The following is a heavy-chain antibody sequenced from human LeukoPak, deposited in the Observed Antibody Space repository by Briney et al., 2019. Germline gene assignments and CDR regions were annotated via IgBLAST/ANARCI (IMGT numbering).Heavy chain of an antibody. CDR1: GFTFSSYR. D-gene: IGHD4-17*01. J-gene: IGHJ6*03. V-gene: IGHV3-7*01. CDR2: IKQDGSEK. CDR3: ARYDYGDHEDYFYYMDV. Sequence: GGSLRLSCAASGFTFSSYRMSGVRPAPWKGRAWVANIKQDGSEKYYVDSLKGRLTISRHNAKNSLSLQMNSQRAEDTAVYYCARYDYGDHEDYFYYMDVWGKGTTVTVSS.